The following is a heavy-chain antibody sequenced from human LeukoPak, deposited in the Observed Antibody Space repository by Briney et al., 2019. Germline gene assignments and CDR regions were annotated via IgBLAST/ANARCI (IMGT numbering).Heavy chain of an antibody. CDR1: EFTLNSYE. Sequence: GGSLRLSCTAFEFTLNSYEMDWFRQAPGKGPEWVSYISASGTTIYYADSVKGRFTISRDNAKNSLYLEMNSLRAEDTAVYYCARDGKTAATPRYDLFDPWGQGTLVTVSS. D-gene: IGHD2-21*02. CDR2: ISASGTTI. J-gene: IGHJ5*02. CDR3: ARDGKTAATPRYDLFDP. V-gene: IGHV3-48*03.